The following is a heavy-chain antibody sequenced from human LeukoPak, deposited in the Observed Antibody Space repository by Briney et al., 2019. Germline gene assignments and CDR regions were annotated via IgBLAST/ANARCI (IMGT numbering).Heavy chain of an antibody. J-gene: IGHJ4*02. Sequence: SETLSLTCTVSGGSISSSSYFWGWIRQPPGKGLEWIGSIYYSGSTYYNPSLKSRVTISVDTSKNQFSLKLSSVTAADTAVYYCARKAYSYGYALDSWGQGTLVTVSS. V-gene: IGHV4-39*01. D-gene: IGHD5-18*01. CDR3: ARKAYSYGYALDS. CDR2: IYYSGST. CDR1: GGSISSSSYF.